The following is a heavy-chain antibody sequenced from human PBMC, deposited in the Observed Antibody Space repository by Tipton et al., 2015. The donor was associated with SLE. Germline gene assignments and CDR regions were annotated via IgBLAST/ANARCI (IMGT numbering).Heavy chain of an antibody. CDR3: ARAIVVVPGHYYMDV. D-gene: IGHD2-2*01. CDR1: GGTLSSSA. CDR2: IIPIFGTA. J-gene: IGHJ6*03. Sequence: QLVQSGAEVKKPGSSVKVSCKASGGTLSSSAISWVRRAPGQGLEWMGGIIPIFGTANYAQKFQGRVTITADESTTPAYMELSSLRSDDTAVYYCARAIVVVPGHYYMDVWGKGTTVTISS. V-gene: IGHV1-69*01.